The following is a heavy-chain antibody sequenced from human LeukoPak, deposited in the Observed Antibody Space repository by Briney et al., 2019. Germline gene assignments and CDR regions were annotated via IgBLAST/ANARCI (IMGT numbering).Heavy chain of an antibody. CDR1: GGSISGYY. CDR3: ARAMYSGSYYYYYGMDV. V-gene: IGHV4-59*01. Sequence: SETLSLTCTVSGGSISGYYWVWIRQPPGKGLEWIGYIYYSGSTNYNPSLKSRVTISVDTSKNQFSLKLSSVTAADTAVYYCARAMYSGSYYYYYGMDVWGQGTTVTVSS. D-gene: IGHD1-26*01. J-gene: IGHJ6*02. CDR2: IYYSGST.